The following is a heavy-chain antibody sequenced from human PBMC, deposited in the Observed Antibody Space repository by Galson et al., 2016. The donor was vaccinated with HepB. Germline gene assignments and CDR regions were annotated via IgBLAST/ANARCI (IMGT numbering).Heavy chain of an antibody. Sequence: PALVKPTQTLTLTCTLSGFSLSTHGVGVGWLRQPPGKALEWLALIYGDDDKTFSPSLRSRVTITKDTSKNQVVLRLTNVDPLDTATYFCAHRQRGTTFDYWGQGILVAVSS. CDR1: GFSLSTHGVG. CDR3: AHRQRGTTFDY. J-gene: IGHJ4*02. CDR2: IYGDDDK. V-gene: IGHV2-5*02. D-gene: IGHD1-14*01.